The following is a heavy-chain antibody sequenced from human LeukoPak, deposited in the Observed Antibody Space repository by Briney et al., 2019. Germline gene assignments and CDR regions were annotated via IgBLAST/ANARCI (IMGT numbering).Heavy chain of an antibody. CDR1: GGTFSSYA. D-gene: IGHD6-13*01. CDR3: ARVAVAAAKNWFDP. CDR2: IIPIFGTA. V-gene: IGHV1-69*13. Sequence: GASVKVSCKASGGTFSSYAISWVRQAPGQGLEWIGGIIPIFGTANYAQKFQGRVTITADESTSTAYMELSSLRSEDTAVYYCARVAVAAAKNWFDPWGQGTLVTVSS. J-gene: IGHJ5*02.